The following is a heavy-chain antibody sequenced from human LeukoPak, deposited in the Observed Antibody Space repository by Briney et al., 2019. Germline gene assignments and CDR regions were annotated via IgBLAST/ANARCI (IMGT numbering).Heavy chain of an antibody. J-gene: IGHJ4*02. Sequence: ASVKVSCKASGYTFTSYDINWVRQATGQGLEWMGWMNPNSGNTGYAQKFQGRVTMTRNTSISTAYMELRSLRSDDTAVYYCARPQRGFWSGYPPFDYWGQGTLVTVSS. CDR3: ARPQRGFWSGYPPFDY. CDR2: MNPNSGNT. CDR1: GYTFTSYD. V-gene: IGHV1-8*01. D-gene: IGHD3-3*01.